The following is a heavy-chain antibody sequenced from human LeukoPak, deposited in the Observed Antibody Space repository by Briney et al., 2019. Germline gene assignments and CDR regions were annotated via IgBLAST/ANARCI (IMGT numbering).Heavy chain of an antibody. CDR1: GFTFSSYG. CDR2: IRYDGNNK. Sequence: GGSLRLSCAASGFTFSSYGMHWVRQAPGKGLEWVTFIRYDGNNKDYADSVKGRFTIFRDNAKNSLYLQMNSLRAEDTAVYYCARSVIAVAAPSDYWGQGTLVTVSS. V-gene: IGHV3-30*02. CDR3: ARSVIAVAAPSDY. D-gene: IGHD6-19*01. J-gene: IGHJ4*02.